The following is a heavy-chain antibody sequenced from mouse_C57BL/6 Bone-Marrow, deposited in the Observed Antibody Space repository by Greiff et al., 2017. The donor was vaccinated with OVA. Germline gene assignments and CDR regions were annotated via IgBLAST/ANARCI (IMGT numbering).Heavy chain of an antibody. V-gene: IGHV3-6*01. CDR3: AGDLLLDY. J-gene: IGHJ2*01. CDR1: GYSITSGYY. Sequence: EVQLVESGPGLVKPSQSLSLTCSVTGYSITSGYYWNWIRQFPGNKLEWMCYISYDGCNNYNPTLKNRISITRDTSKNQFFLKLNSVTTEDTATYYCAGDLLLDYWGQGTTLTVSS. CDR2: ISYDGCN. D-gene: IGHD1-1*01.